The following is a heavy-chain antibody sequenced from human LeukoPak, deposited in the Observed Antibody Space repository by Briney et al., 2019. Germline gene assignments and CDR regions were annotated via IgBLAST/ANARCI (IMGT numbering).Heavy chain of an antibody. D-gene: IGHD6-25*01. J-gene: IGHJ4*02. Sequence: ASVKVSCKASGYTFTSYYMHWVRQAPGQGLEWMGIINPSGGSASYAQKFQGRVTTTRDTSTSTVYMELSSLRSEDTAVYYCACIAALDRDYWGQGTLVTVSS. CDR3: ACIAALDRDY. V-gene: IGHV1-46*01. CDR2: INPSGGSA. CDR1: GYTFTSYY.